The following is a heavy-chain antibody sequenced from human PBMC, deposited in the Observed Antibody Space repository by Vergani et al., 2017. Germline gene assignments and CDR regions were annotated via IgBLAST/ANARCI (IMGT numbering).Heavy chain of an antibody. CDR1: GFTVSSNY. J-gene: IGHJ6*03. CDR2: IYSGGST. D-gene: IGHD3-10*01. Sequence: EVQLVESGGGLVQPGGSLRLSCAASGFTVSSNYMSWVRQAPGKGLEWVSVIYSGGSTYYADSVKGRFTISRDNSKNTLYLQMNSLRAEDTAVYYCARDSPWFGELSNQDYYYYYYMDVWGKGTTVTVSS. V-gene: IGHV3-66*02. CDR3: ARDSPWFGELSNQDYYYYYYMDV.